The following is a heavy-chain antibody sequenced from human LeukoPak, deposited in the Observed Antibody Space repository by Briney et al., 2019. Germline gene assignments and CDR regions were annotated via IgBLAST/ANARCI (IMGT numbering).Heavy chain of an antibody. V-gene: IGHV3-74*01. D-gene: IGHD6-13*01. J-gene: IGHJ4*02. CDR1: GFTFSTYW. Sequence: PGGSLRLSCAASGFTFSTYWMHWVRQVPGKGLVWVSRISSDGANANYADSVKGRFTISGGNAKNTLYLQMNSLRAEDTAVYYCARDSDSWYFDYWGQGTLVTVSS. CDR2: ISSDGANA. CDR3: ARDSDSWYFDY.